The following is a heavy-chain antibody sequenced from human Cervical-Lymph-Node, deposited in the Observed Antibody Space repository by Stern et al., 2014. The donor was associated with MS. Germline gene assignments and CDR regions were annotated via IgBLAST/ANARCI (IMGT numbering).Heavy chain of an antibody. CDR2: LSNSGTT. Sequence: QLQLQESGPGRVQPSDTLSLTCTVSGASMKHFYWNWIRQPPGKGLEWIGHLSNSGTTYYDPSLKSRVTMSMDASKQQFSLRLTSVTPVDTAVYFCARGRHTAMVTSGRYFDLWGQGTLVTVSS. D-gene: IGHD5-18*01. CDR1: GASMKHFY. CDR3: ARGRHTAMVTSGRYFDL. J-gene: IGHJ4*02. V-gene: IGHV4-59*07.